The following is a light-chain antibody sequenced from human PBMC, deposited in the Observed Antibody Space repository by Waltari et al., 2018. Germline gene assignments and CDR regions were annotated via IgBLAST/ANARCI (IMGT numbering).Light chain of an antibody. Sequence: DIQMIQSPSTLSASVGARVTITCRASQSISSWLAWYQQKPGKAPKLLIYGLSSLQSGVPSRFSGSGSGTEFTLTISSLQPDDFAIYYCQQYKTYPHTFGQGTRLEIK. CDR1: QSISSW. V-gene: IGKV1-5*03. J-gene: IGKJ2*01. CDR3: QQYKTYPHT. CDR2: GLS.